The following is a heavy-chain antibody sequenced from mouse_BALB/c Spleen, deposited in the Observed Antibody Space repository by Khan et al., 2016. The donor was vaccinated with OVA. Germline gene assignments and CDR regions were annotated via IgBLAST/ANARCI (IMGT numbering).Heavy chain of an antibody. Sequence: EVQLQESGPGLVKPSQSLSLTCTVTGYSITSGYGWNWIRQFPGNKLEWMGYISYRGSTNYNPSFKSRISITRDTSKNQFFLQLNSVSTEDTATSYCARTARIKYWGQGTTLTVSS. CDR1: GYSITSGYG. D-gene: IGHD1-2*01. J-gene: IGHJ2*01. CDR3: ARTARIKY. CDR2: ISYRGST. V-gene: IGHV3-2*02.